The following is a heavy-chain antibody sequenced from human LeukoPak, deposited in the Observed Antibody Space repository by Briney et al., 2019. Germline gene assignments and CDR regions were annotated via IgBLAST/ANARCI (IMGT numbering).Heavy chain of an antibody. CDR3: ASGGYYYASSGKALDI. CDR2: IIPILGIA. CDR1: GGTFSSYA. V-gene: IGHV1-69*04. D-gene: IGHD3-22*01. Sequence: SVKVSCKASGGTFSSYAISWVRQAPGQGLEWMGRIIPILGIANYAQKFQGRVTITADKSTSTAYMELSSLRSEDTAVYYCASGGYYYASSGKALDIWGQGTMVTVSS. J-gene: IGHJ3*02.